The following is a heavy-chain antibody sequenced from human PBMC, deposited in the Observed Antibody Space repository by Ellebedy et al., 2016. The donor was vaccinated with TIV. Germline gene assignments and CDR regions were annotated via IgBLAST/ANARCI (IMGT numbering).Heavy chain of an antibody. D-gene: IGHD3-10*01. J-gene: IGHJ2*01. CDR2: SGAAVYT. CDR3: ARGGPGGDNWFFGL. CDR1: ASSLTASD. V-gene: IGHV3-13*01. Sequence: PGGSLRLSCAASASSLTASDLHWVRPPAGNGLEWAAASGAAVYTYYPDSVRGRFTISRESAKNSFYLQMNSLTAGDTAVYYCARGGPGGDNWFFGLWGRGTRVTVSS.